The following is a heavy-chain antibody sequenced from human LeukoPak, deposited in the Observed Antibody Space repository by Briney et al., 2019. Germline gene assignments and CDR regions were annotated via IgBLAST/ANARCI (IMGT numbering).Heavy chain of an antibody. D-gene: IGHD3-9*01. CDR3: ARRYLTYYFGMDV. CDR2: MNPNSGNT. CDR1: GYTFTTYD. Sequence: ASVKVSCKASGYTFTTYDINWVRQATGQVLEWMGWMNPNSGNTGYALKFQGRVTMTRNTSINTAYMELSSLRSEDTAVYYCARRYLTYYFGMDVWGQGTTVTVSS. J-gene: IGHJ6*02. V-gene: IGHV1-8*01.